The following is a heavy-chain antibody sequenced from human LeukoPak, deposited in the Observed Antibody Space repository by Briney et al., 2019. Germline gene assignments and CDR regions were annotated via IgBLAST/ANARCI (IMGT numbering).Heavy chain of an antibody. CDR3: AASPPNIVVVPATKGPFGY. Sequence: PGGSLRLSCAAAGFTFSSYTMSWVRQAPGKGLEWVSGVSGSGGNIHYADSVKGRFTVSRDNSKNTLYLQMNSLRAEDTAVYYCAASPPNIVVVPATKGPFGYWGQGALVTVSS. D-gene: IGHD2-2*01. CDR2: VSGSGGNI. V-gene: IGHV3-23*01. CDR1: GFTFSSYT. J-gene: IGHJ4*02.